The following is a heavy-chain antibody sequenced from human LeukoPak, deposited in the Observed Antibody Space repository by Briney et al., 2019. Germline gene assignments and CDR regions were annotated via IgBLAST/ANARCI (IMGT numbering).Heavy chain of an antibody. Sequence: SETLSLTCSVSGGSITTHYWSWIRQPPGKGLEWIGYMFNNGGSGGTNYSPSLKSRVTISGDTSKNQFSLELSSVTAADTAVYFCARAMPGSGTSVDYWGQGTLVTVSS. J-gene: IGHJ4*02. CDR2: MFNNGGSGGT. D-gene: IGHD3-10*01. CDR1: GGSITTHY. CDR3: ARAMPGSGTSVDY. V-gene: IGHV4-59*11.